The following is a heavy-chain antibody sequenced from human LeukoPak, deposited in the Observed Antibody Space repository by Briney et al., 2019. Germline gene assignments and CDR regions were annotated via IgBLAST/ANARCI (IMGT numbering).Heavy chain of an antibody. Sequence: GGSLRLSCAASGFTFSSYGMHWVRQAPGKGLEWVAVLWWCGSNKYYADSVKGRFTISRDNSKNTLYLQMNSLRAEDTAVYYCAREEYDSSGYSRFDPWGQGTLVAVSS. D-gene: IGHD3-22*01. CDR2: LWWCGSNK. CDR3: AREEYDSSGYSRFDP. J-gene: IGHJ5*02. CDR1: GFTFSSYG. V-gene: IGHV3-33*01.